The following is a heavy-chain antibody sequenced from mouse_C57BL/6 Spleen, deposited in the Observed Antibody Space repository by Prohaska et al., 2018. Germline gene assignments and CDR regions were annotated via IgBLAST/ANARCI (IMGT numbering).Heavy chain of an antibody. CDR3: ARVRKDYGYSAGFAY. J-gene: IGHJ3*01. V-gene: IGHV1-80*01. CDR1: GYAFSSYW. CDR2: IYPGDGDT. D-gene: IGHD2-2*01. Sequence: QVQLQQSGAELVKPGASVKISCKASGYAFSSYWMNWVKQRPGKGLEWIGQIYPGDGDTNYNGKFKGKATLTVDQSSSTAYMQLNSLTSEDSAVYYCARVRKDYGYSAGFAYWGQGTLVTVSA.